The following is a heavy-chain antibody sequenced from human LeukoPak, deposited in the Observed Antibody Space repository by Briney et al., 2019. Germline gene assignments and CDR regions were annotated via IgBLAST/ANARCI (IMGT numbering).Heavy chain of an antibody. V-gene: IGHV3-48*02. Sequence: PGGSLRLSCAASGFTFSSYSMNWVRQAPGKGLEWVSYISSSSTIYYADSVKGRFTISRDNAKNSLYLQVNSLRDEDTAVYYCARVPSLDYWGQGTLVTVSS. J-gene: IGHJ4*02. CDR1: GFTFSSYS. CDR2: ISSSSTI. CDR3: ARVPSLDY.